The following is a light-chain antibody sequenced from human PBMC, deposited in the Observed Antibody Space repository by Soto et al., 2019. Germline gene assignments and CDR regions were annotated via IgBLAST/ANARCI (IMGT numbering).Light chain of an antibody. CDR1: LSVSRN. Sequence: EIVMTQSPATLSVSPGERATLSCRASLSVSRNLAWYQQKPGQAPRLLIFDASTRATGIPARFSGSGSGTEFTLTITSLKSEDFAVYYCQQYNAWPRTFGQGTKVEIK. CDR2: DAS. V-gene: IGKV3-15*01. J-gene: IGKJ1*01. CDR3: QQYNAWPRT.